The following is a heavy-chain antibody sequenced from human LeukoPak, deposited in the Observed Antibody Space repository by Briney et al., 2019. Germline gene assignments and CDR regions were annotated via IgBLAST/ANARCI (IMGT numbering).Heavy chain of an antibody. J-gene: IGHJ4*02. CDR2: IYYSGST. CDR3: ARTDASTSIDS. D-gene: IGHD2-2*01. CDR1: GGSVSSGSYY. Sequence: PSETLSLTCAVSGGSVSSGSYYWSWIRQPPGKGLEWIGYIYYSGSTNYNPSLKSRVTMSLDTSKNQFSLKLTSVTTADTAIYYCARTDASTSIDSWGQGTLVTASS. V-gene: IGHV4-61*01.